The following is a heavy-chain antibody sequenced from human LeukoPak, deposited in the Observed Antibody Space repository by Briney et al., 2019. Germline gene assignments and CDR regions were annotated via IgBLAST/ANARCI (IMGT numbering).Heavy chain of an antibody. D-gene: IGHD5-18*01. Sequence: SVKVSCKASGGTFSSYAISWVRQAPGQGLEWMGGIIPIFGTANYAQKFQGRVTITTDESTSTAYMELSSLRSEDTAVYYCARGDVDLPPQLCSLDYWGQGTLVTVSS. CDR2: IIPIFGTA. CDR1: GGTFSSYA. V-gene: IGHV1-69*05. CDR3: ARGDVDLPPQLCSLDY. J-gene: IGHJ4*02.